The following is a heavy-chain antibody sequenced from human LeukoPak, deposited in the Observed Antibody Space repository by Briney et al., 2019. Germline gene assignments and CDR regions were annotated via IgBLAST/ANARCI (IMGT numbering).Heavy chain of an antibody. J-gene: IGHJ6*02. CDR3: TRSGGVAAVNFYGMDV. V-gene: IGHV1-2*02. CDR2: INPNSGGT. CDR1: GYTFTGYY. Sequence: ASVKVSCKASGYTFTGYYMHWVLQAPGQGLEWMGWINPNSGGTNYAQKFQDRVTMTRDTSISSAYMELSRLKSDDTAVYYCTRSGGVAAVNFYGMDVWGQGTTVTVSS. D-gene: IGHD2-15*01.